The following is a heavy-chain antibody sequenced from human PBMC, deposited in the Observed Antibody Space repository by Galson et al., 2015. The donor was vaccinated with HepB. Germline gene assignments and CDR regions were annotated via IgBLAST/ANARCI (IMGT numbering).Heavy chain of an antibody. D-gene: IGHD2-15*01. CDR2: ISFDGGHK. CDR3: ATTPPEANVASPFDP. J-gene: IGHJ5*02. CDR1: GFIFSSNG. V-gene: IGHV3-30*03. Sequence: SLRLSCAASGFIFSSNGMQWVRRAPGKGLEWVATISFDGGHKFYGDSVRGRFTVSRDNPRNTLYLQMNSLKTEDTAVYYCATTPPEANVASPFDPWGQGTLVTVSS.